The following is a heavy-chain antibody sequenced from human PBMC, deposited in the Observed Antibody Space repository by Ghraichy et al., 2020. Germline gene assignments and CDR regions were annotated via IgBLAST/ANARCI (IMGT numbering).Heavy chain of an antibody. J-gene: IGHJ6*02. D-gene: IGHD2-2*01. V-gene: IGHV3-15*01. CDR3: TTGLLGYCSSTSCYYNYYYGMDV. CDR2: IKSKTDGGTT. Sequence: GEYLNISCAASGFTFSNAWMSWVRQAPGKGLEWVCRIKSKTDGGTTDYAAPVKGRFTISRDDSKNTLYLQMNSLKTEDTAVYYCTTGLLGYCSSTSCYYNYYYGMDVWGQGTTVTVSS. CDR1: GFTFSNAW.